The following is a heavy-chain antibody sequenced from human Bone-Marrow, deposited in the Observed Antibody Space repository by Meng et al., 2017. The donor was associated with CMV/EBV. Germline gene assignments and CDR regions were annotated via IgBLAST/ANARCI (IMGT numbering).Heavy chain of an antibody. Sequence: QVQLGTYGAEVKKPGSPVKVSCKASGATFSSYGISWLRQAPGQGLEWMGWISAYNGNTNYAQKLQGRVTMTTDTSTSTAYMELRSLRSDDTAVYYCAREGRIAVAGLHWFDPWGQGTLVTVSS. CDR3: AREGRIAVAGLHWFDP. J-gene: IGHJ5*02. CDR1: GATFSSYG. CDR2: ISAYNGNT. V-gene: IGHV1-18*01. D-gene: IGHD6-19*01.